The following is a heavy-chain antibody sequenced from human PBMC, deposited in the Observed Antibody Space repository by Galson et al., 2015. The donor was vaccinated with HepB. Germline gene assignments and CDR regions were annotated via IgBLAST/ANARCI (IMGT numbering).Heavy chain of an antibody. V-gene: IGHV4-59*01. J-gene: IGHJ4*02. D-gene: IGHD2-21*02. CDR1: GGSISRYY. CDR2: IYYTGSA. CDR3: ARWSYDIVGGHSFDY. Sequence: TLSLTCSVFGGSISRYYWSWIRQPPGNRPEWIGFIYYTGSANYNPFFESRVTMSVDTSKKQFSLKLTSLTAADTATYYCARWSYDIVGGHSFDYWGQGIPVIVSS.